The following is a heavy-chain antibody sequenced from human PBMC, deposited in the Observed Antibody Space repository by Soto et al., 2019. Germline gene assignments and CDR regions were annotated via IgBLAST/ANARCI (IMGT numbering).Heavy chain of an antibody. V-gene: IGHV3-33*01. Sequence: GGSLRLSCAASGFTFSSYGMHWVRQAPGKGLEWVAVIWYDGSNKYYADSVKGRFTISRDNSKNTLYLQMNSLRAEDTAVYYCARDMGGWELPNENAFDIWGQGTMVT. CDR2: IWYDGSNK. CDR1: GFTFSSYG. D-gene: IGHD1-26*01. CDR3: ARDMGGWELPNENAFDI. J-gene: IGHJ3*02.